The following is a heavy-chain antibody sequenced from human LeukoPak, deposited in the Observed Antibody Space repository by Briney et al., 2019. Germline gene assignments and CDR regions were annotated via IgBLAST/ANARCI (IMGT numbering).Heavy chain of an antibody. Sequence: SETLSLTCTVSGFSISGGYYWGWIRQPPGKGLEWIGSIYHSGSSYYNPSLKSRVTISVDTSMNQFSLKLSSVTDAGTAVYFCAGDYGTTQNYIDFWGQGALVTVSS. CDR2: IYHSGSS. V-gene: IGHV4-38-2*02. D-gene: IGHD2/OR15-2a*01. CDR3: AGDYGTTQNYIDF. J-gene: IGHJ4*02. CDR1: GFSISGGYY.